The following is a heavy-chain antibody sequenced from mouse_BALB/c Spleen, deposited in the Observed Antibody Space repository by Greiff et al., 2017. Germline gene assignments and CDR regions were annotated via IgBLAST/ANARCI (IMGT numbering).Heavy chain of an antibody. D-gene: IGHD3-2*02. CDR1: GFTFSSYG. Sequence: EVKLVESGGGLVQPGGSLKLSCAASGFTFSSYGMSWVRQTPDKRLELVATINSNGGSTYYPDSVKGRFTISRDNAKNTLYLQMSSLKSEDTAMYYCARDKQAYAMDDWGQGTSVTVSS. V-gene: IGHV5-6-3*01. CDR2: INSNGGST. J-gene: IGHJ4*01. CDR3: ARDKQAYAMDD.